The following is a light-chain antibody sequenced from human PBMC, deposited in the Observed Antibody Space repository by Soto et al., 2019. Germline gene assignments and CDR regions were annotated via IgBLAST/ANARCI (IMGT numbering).Light chain of an antibody. J-gene: IGKJ1*01. CDR1: QSVRSY. V-gene: IGKV3-20*01. Sequence: EIVLTQSPRPRSLSPGETATLSCRASQSVRSYLAWYQQKPGQAPRLLMYGASSRATGIPERFSGSGSGTDFTLTISRLEPEDFAVYYCQQYGSSPRTFGQGTKVDIK. CDR2: GAS. CDR3: QQYGSSPRT.